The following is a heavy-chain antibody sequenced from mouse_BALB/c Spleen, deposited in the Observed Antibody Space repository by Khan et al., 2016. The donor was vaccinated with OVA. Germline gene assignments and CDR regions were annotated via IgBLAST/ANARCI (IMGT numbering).Heavy chain of an antibody. CDR3: ARDYWFDY. V-gene: IGHV5-6-5*01. CDR2: ISSGGST. CDR1: GFTFSNYA. J-gene: IGHJ3*01. Sequence: EVKLMESGGGLVKPGGSLKLSCAASGFTFSNYAMSWVRQTPEKRLEWVASISSGGSTYYSDSVKGRFTISRYNARNILYLQMSSLRSEDTAMYYCARDYWFDYWGQGTLVTVSA.